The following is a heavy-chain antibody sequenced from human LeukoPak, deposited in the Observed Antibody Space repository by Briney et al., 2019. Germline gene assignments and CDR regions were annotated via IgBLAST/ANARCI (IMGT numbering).Heavy chain of an antibody. CDR3: AREAAGTAPDY. V-gene: IGHV1-46*01. D-gene: IGHD6-19*01. CDR1: GYSITDYY. J-gene: IGHJ4*02. CDR2: MDPSGTVT. Sequence: ASVKVPCKSSGYSITDYYMHWVRRAPGQGLEWVGSMDPSGTVTSYAQKFQGRVTVTRDTSTNTVYMDLSSLTSEDTALYYCAREAAGTAPDYWGQGTLVTVSS.